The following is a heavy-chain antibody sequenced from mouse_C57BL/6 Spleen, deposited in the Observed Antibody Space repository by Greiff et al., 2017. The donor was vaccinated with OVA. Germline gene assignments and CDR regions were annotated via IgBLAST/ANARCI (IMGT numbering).Heavy chain of an antibody. V-gene: IGHV1-22*01. CDR3: ASYEYERDD. CDR2: INPNNGGT. CDR1: GYTFTDYN. Sequence: EVKLLESGPELVKPGASVKMSCKASGYTFTDYNMHWVKQSHGKSLEWIGYINPNNGGTSSNQKFKGKATLTVTKSSRTAYMESRRLTTEDAAVYYCASYEYERDDWGKGTLVTVAA. J-gene: IGHJ3*01. D-gene: IGHD2-4*01.